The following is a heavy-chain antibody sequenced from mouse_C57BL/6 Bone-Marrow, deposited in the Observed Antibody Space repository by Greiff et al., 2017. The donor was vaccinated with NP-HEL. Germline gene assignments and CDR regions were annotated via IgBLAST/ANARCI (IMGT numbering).Heavy chain of an antibody. CDR2: IWGVGST. CDR3: ASLYYYGAMDY. CDR1: GFSLTSYG. Sequence: VKVVESGPGLVAPSQSLSITCTVSGFSLTSYGVDWVRQSPGKGLEWLGVIWGVGSTNYNSALKSRLSISKDNSKSQVFLKMNSLQTDDTAMYYCASLYYYGAMDYWGKGTSVTVSS. J-gene: IGHJ4*01. D-gene: IGHD1-1*01. V-gene: IGHV2-6*01.